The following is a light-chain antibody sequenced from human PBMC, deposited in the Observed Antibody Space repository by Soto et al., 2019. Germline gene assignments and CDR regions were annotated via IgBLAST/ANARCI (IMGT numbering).Light chain of an antibody. CDR2: KAS. Sequence: DIQMTQSPPSLSASVGDRVAITCRTSQSIDTYLNWYQQKPGKAPKLLIYKASSLQSGVPARFSGSGSGTDFSLTISSLQPEDFATYYCLQHSIYPLTFGGGTKVDIK. CDR3: LQHSIYPLT. CDR1: QSIDTY. V-gene: IGKV1-39*01. J-gene: IGKJ4*01.